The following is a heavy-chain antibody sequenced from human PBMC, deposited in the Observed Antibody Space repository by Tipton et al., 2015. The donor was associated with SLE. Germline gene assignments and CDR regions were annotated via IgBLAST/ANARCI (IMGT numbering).Heavy chain of an antibody. CDR2: IYSGGST. CDR3: ARDTTSGYYGMDV. D-gene: IGHD3-10*01. CDR1: GFTVSSNY. V-gene: IGHV3-53*05. J-gene: IGHJ6*02. Sequence: FLRLSCAASGFTVSSNYMSWVRQAPGKGLEWVSVIYSGGSTYYADSVKGRFTISRDNSKNTLYLQMNSLRAEDTAVYYCARDTTSGYYGMDVWGQGTTVTVSS.